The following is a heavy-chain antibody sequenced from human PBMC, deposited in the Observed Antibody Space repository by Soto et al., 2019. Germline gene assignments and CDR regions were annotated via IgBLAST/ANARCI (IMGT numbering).Heavy chain of an antibody. V-gene: IGHV2-5*02. CDR3: AHRLRGITMVRGVKVPDAFDI. CDR1: GFSLSTSGVG. CDR2: IYWDDDK. Sequence: QITLKESGPTLVKPTQTLTLTCTFSGFSLSTSGVGVGWIRQPPGKALEWLALIYWDDDKRYSPSLKSRLTITKDTSKNQVVLTMTNMDPVDTATYYCAHRLRGITMVRGVKVPDAFDIWGQGTTVTVSS. D-gene: IGHD3-10*01. J-gene: IGHJ3*02.